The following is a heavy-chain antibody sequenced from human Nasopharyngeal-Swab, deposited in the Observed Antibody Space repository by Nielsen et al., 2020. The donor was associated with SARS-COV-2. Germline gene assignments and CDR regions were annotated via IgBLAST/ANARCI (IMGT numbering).Heavy chain of an antibody. CDR3: ARDKGGNSPPYYFDC. V-gene: IGHV3-53*01. Sequence: WIRQPPGKGLEWVSVIYSGGSTYYADSVKGRFTISRDNSKNTLYLQMNSLRAEDTAVYYCARDKGGNSPPYYFDCWGQGTLVTVSS. CDR2: IYSGGST. D-gene: IGHD4-23*01. J-gene: IGHJ4*02.